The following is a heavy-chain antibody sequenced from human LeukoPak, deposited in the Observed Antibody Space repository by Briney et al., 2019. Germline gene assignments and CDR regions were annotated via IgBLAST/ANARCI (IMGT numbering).Heavy chain of an antibody. CDR1: GYTFTDSG. CDR2: TQPAKSDI. V-gene: IGHV5-51*01. J-gene: IGHJ5*02. Sequence: GESLNISCQASGYTFTDSGIAWVRQSPGKGLELMGLTQPAKSDIIYSPPSQGQVTISVDNSINTASLKWSSLKASDTAMYYCTRSHYDSSGYLTWGQGTLVTPSS. CDR3: TRSHYDSSGYLT. D-gene: IGHD3-22*01.